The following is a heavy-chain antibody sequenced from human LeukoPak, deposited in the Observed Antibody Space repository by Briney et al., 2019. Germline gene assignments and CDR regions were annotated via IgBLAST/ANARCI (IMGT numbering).Heavy chain of an antibody. CDR1: GFTFSDYA. V-gene: IGHV3-23*01. CDR3: AKDGGGTIFGMVIIVHYMDV. CDR2: ITSGDST. J-gene: IGHJ6*03. D-gene: IGHD3-3*01. Sequence: PGGSLRLSCAASGFTFSDYAMNWVRQAPGKGLEWASTITSGDSTYYADSVKGRFTISRDNSKNTLYLQMNSLRAEDTALYYCAKDGGGTIFGMVIIVHYMDVWGKGTTVTVSS.